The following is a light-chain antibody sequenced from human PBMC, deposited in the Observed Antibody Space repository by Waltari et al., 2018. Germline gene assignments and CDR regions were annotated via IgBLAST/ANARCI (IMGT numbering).Light chain of an antibody. J-gene: IGLJ3*02. CDR1: SGHRTNV. CDR3: QTGGHGTWV. Sequence: QLVLTQSPSASASLGPSVKLTCTLDSGHRTNVIAWLQQQPEKGPRYLMKINSDGSHVKGDAIPARFSGSGSGAERYLTISSLQSEDEADYYCQTGGHGTWVFGGGTKLTVL. CDR2: INSDGSH. V-gene: IGLV4-69*01.